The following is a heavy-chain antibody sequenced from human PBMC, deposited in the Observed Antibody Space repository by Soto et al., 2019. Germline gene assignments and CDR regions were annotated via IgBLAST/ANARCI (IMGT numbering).Heavy chain of an antibody. D-gene: IGHD6-13*01. V-gene: IGHV3-23*01. CDR1: GFTFSTYA. CDR2: ISGSGGST. Sequence: EVQLLESGGGLVRPGGSRSLSCAASGFTFSTYAMIWVRRAPGRGREWVSAISGSGGSTYYAASVKGRFTISRDNSKNALYLQMNSLRAEYTAVYYCAKEVGERQQLGPLEPWGQGTLVTVSS. CDR3: AKEVGERQQLGPLEP. J-gene: IGHJ5*02.